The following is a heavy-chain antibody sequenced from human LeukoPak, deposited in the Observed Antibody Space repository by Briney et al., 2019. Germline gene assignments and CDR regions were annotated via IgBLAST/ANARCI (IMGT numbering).Heavy chain of an antibody. CDR3: TRLGSSDI. D-gene: IGHD3-16*01. CDR1: GDMFTGYY. V-gene: IGHV1-2*02. CDR2: INPNRGGT. Sequence: ASVKVSCKASGDMFTGYYMHWVRQAPGQGLEWMGWINPNRGGTNYAQEFQGRVTMTRDTSISTAYMRLSGLRYDDTAVYYCTRLGSSDIWGQGTMVTVSS. J-gene: IGHJ3*02.